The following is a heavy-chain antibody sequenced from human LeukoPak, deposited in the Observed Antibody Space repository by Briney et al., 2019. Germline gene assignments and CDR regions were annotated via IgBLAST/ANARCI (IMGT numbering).Heavy chain of an antibody. CDR3: ARDSYSSSRNDY. D-gene: IGHD6-13*01. J-gene: IGHJ4*02. CDR1: GFSFDDYA. CDR2: ISWNSGSI. V-gene: IGHV3-9*01. Sequence: PGGSLRLSCAASGFSFDDYAMHWVRQAPGKGLEWVSGISWNSGSIGYADSVKGRFTISRDNAKNSLYLQMNSLRTEDTAVYFCARDSYSSSRNDYWGQGTLVTVSS.